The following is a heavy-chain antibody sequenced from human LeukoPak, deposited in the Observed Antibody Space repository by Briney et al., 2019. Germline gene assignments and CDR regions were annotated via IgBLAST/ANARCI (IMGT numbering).Heavy chain of an antibody. CDR1: GGSFSGYY. D-gene: IGHD6-6*01. CDR3: ARGAHSSSSNWFDP. CDR2: INHSGSN. V-gene: IGHV4-34*01. J-gene: IGHJ5*02. Sequence: SETLSLTCAVYGGSFSGYYWSWIRQPPGKGLEWIGEINHSGSNNYNPSLKSRVTISVDTSKNQFSLKLSSVTAADTAVYYRARGAHSSSSNWFDPWGQGTLVTVSS.